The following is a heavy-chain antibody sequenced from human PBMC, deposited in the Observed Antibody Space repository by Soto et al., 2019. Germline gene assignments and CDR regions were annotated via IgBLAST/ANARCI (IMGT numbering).Heavy chain of an antibody. CDR3: ARDKVSGYDYFLKTVADHHYYMAF. J-gene: IGHJ6*03. D-gene: IGHD5-12*01. CDR2: ISSSGSTI. V-gene: IGHV3-11*01. CDR1: GFTFSDYY. Sequence: GSLRLSCAASGFTFSDYYMSWIRQAPGKGLEWVSYISSSGSTIYYADSVKGRFTISRDNAKNSLYLQMNSLRAEDTAVYYCARDKVSGYDYFLKTVADHHYYMAFCGKGTTVTVSS.